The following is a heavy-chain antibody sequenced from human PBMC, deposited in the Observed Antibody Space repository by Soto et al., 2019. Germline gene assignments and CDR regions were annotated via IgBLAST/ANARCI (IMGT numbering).Heavy chain of an antibody. J-gene: IGHJ5*02. D-gene: IGHD6-13*01. Sequence: SETLSLTCTVSGGSISSGGYYWSWIRQHPGKGLEWIGYIYYSGSTYYNPSLKSRVTISVDTSKNQFSLKPSSVTAADTAVYYCARDSARAAAGNWFDPWGQGTLVTVSS. CDR3: ARDSARAAAGNWFDP. CDR1: GGSISSGGYY. CDR2: IYYSGST. V-gene: IGHV4-31*03.